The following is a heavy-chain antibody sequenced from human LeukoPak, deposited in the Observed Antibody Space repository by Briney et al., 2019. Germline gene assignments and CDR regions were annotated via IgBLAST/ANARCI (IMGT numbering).Heavy chain of an antibody. D-gene: IGHD3-22*01. CDR1: GFTFSSYG. V-gene: IGHV3-33*01. CDR3: ARGINYYDSSGDAFDI. Sequence: GGSLRLSCAASGFTFSSYGMHWVHQAPGKGLEWVAVIWYDGSNKYYADSVKGRFTISRDNSKNTLYLQMNSLRAEDTAVYYCARGINYYDSSGDAFDIWGQGTMVTVSS. CDR2: IWYDGSNK. J-gene: IGHJ3*02.